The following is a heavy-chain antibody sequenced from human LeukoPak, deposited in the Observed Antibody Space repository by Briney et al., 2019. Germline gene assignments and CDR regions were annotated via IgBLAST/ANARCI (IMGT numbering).Heavy chain of an antibody. D-gene: IGHD4-11*01. V-gene: IGHV4-4*07. CDR1: GGSISSYY. CDR3: ARDKAVTTELTQYFHH. Sequence: NPSETLSLTCTVSGGSISSYYWSWIRQPAGKGLEWIGRIYTSGSTNYNPSLKSRVTMSVDTSKNQFSLKLSSVTAADTAVYYCARDKAVTTELTQYFHHWGQGTLVTVSS. CDR2: IYTSGST. J-gene: IGHJ1*01.